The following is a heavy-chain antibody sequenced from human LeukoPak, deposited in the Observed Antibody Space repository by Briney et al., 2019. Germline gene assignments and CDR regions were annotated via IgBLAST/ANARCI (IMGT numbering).Heavy chain of an antibody. J-gene: IGHJ5*02. Sequence: GRSLRLSCAAPGFTFDDYAMHWVRQAPGKGLEWVSGIIWNSGSICYADSVKGRFTISRDNAKNSLYLQMNRLRAEDTALYYCAKGDSSSPRGDNRFDPWGQGTLVTVSS. CDR2: IIWNSGSI. CDR1: GFTFDDYA. V-gene: IGHV3-9*01. CDR3: AKGDSSSPRGDNRFDP. D-gene: IGHD6-13*01.